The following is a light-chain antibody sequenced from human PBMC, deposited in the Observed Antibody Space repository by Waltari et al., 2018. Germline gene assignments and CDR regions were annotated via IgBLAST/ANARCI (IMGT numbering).Light chain of an antibody. J-gene: IGKJ4*01. Sequence: DIVMTQSPDSLAVSLGERATINCKSSQSVLYSSNNKNYLAWYQQKPGQPPKLLIYWASTRESGVPDRFSGSGYGTDVTLTISSLQAEDVAVYYCQQYYSTPPLTFGGGTKVEIK. CDR1: QSVLYSSNNKNY. V-gene: IGKV4-1*01. CDR2: WAS. CDR3: QQYYSTPPLT.